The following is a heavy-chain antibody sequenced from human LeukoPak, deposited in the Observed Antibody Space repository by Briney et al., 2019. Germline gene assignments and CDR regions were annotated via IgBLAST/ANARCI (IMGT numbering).Heavy chain of an antibody. CDR2: IYYSGST. Sequence: SETLSLTCTVSGGSISSYYWSWIRQPPGKGLEWIGCIYYSGSTNYNPSFKSRVTISVDTSKNQFSLKLSSVTAADTAVYSCAGFTFFRGVITFDYWGQGTLVTVSS. J-gene: IGHJ4*02. V-gene: IGHV4-59*01. D-gene: IGHD3-10*01. CDR1: GGSISSYY. CDR3: AGFTFFRGVITFDY.